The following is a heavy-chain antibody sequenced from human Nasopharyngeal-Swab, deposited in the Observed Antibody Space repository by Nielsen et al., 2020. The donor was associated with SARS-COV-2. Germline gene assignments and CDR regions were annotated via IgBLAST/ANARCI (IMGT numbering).Heavy chain of an antibody. Sequence: GGSLRLSCAASGFTFSSYGMHWVRQAPGKGLEWAAFIRYDGSNKYYADSVKGRFTISRDNSKNTLYLQMNSLRAEDTAVYYCAKAGKGYCSSTSCYTHFDYWGQGTLVTVSS. V-gene: IGHV3-30*02. D-gene: IGHD2-2*02. CDR2: IRYDGSNK. CDR1: GFTFSSYG. J-gene: IGHJ4*02. CDR3: AKAGKGYCSSTSCYTHFDY.